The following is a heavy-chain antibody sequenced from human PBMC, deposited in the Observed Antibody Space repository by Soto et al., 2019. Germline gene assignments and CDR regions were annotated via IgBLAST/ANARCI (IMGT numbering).Heavy chain of an antibody. V-gene: IGHV3-30*18. D-gene: IGHD3-10*01. CDR2: ISYDGSNK. Sequence: QVQLVESGGGVVQPGRSLRLSCAASGFTFSSYGMHWVRQAPGKGLEWVAVISYDGSNKYYADSVKGRFTISRDNXKXXLYLQMTSLRAEDTAVYYCAKETLWFGELLSEPDYWGQGTLVTVSS. CDR3: AKETLWFGELLSEPDY. CDR1: GFTFSSYG. J-gene: IGHJ4*02.